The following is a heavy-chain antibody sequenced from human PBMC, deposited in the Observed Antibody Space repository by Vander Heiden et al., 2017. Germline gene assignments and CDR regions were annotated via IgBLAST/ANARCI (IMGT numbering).Heavy chain of an antibody. CDR2: ISYDGSNK. Sequence: QVQLVESGGGVVQPGRSLRLSCAASGFTFSSYAMHWVRQAPGKGLVLVAVISYDGSNKYYADSVKGRFTISRDNSKNTLYLQMNSLRAEDTAVYYCARDRVVVVAATLDYWGQGTLVTVSS. J-gene: IGHJ4*02. CDR1: GFTFSSYA. CDR3: ARDRVVVVAATLDY. D-gene: IGHD2-15*01. V-gene: IGHV3-30*04.